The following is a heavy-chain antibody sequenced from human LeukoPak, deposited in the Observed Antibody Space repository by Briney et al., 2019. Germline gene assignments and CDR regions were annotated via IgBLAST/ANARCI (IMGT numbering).Heavy chain of an antibody. D-gene: IGHD2-15*01. Sequence: GESLKISCKGSGYSFTSNWIGWVRQMPRKGLEWMGVIYPGDSDTTYSPSFQGQVTISADKSITTAYLQWSSLKASDTAMYYCARLLGSGIDFWGQGTPVTVSS. CDR1: GYSFTSNW. CDR2: IYPGDSDT. J-gene: IGHJ4*02. V-gene: IGHV5-51*01. CDR3: ARLLGSGIDF.